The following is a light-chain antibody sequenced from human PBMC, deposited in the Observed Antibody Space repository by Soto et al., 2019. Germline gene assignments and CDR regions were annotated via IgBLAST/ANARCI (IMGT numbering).Light chain of an antibody. CDR2: AAS. Sequence: IQLTQPPSSLSASVGDRVTITCRASQGISSYLAWYQQKPGKAPKLLIYAASTRATGIPDRFSGSGSGTDFTLTISRLEPEDCAVYYCQQYSSSPLTFGGGTKVDIK. V-gene: IGKV1-9*01. CDR3: QQYSSSPLT. J-gene: IGKJ4*01. CDR1: QGISSY.